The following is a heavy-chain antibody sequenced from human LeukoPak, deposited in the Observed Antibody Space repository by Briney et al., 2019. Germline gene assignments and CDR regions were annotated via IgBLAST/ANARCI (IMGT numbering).Heavy chain of an antibody. J-gene: IGHJ4*02. CDR2: INPNSGGT. CDR3: ARDHDEYFDY. CDR1: GYTFIGYY. Sequence: ASVKVSCKASGYTFIGYYMHWVRQAPGQGLEWMGWINPNSGGTNYAQEFQGRVTMTRDTSITTVYMELSRLRSEDTAVYYCARDHDEYFDYWGQGTLVTVSS. V-gene: IGHV1-2*02.